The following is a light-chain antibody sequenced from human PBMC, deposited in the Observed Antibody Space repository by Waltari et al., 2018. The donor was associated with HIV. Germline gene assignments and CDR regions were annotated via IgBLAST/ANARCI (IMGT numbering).Light chain of an antibody. J-gene: IGLJ2*01. Sequence: QAVVTQEASLTVSPGETVTLTCGSSSGAVTSGHYPYWFQQKPGQAPRTLIYDTNNKDSWTPARFSGSLVGGKAALTLSGAQPEDEADYYCFLSYSGAQPVFGGGTKLTVL. CDR1: SGAVTSGHY. CDR3: FLSYSGAQPV. CDR2: DTN. V-gene: IGLV7-46*01.